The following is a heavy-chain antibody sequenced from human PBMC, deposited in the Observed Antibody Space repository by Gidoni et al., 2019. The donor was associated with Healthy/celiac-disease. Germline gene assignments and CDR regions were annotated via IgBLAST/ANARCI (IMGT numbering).Heavy chain of an antibody. CDR2: INPSGGST. J-gene: IGHJ4*02. CDR1: GYTFTGYY. V-gene: IGHV1-46*01. D-gene: IGHD6-13*01. Sequence: VQLVQYGAEVKTPAASVKVSCKASGYTFTGYYMHWVRQATGQGLEWMRIINPSGGSTSYAKKFQGRVTMTRDTSTSTVYMELSSLRSEDTAVYYCARDPRPYSSSWYFDYWGQGTLVTVSS. CDR3: ARDPRPYSSSWYFDY.